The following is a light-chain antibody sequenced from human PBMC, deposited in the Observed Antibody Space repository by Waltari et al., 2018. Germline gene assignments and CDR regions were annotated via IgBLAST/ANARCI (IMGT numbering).Light chain of an antibody. J-gene: IGLJ2*01. CDR1: SADVGGYDY. CDR2: AVT. Sequence: HSALTQPPSASGSPGQSVPISCPGTSADVGGYDYVSWYQQHPRKAPNLMIYAVTKRPSGVPDRFAGSKSGNTAYLTVSGLQAEDEADYYCNSYAGTNTMVFGGGTKLTVL. V-gene: IGLV2-8*01. CDR3: NSYAGTNTMV.